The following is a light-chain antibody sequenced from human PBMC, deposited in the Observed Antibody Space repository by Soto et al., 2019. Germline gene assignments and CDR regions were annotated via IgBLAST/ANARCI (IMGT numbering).Light chain of an antibody. J-gene: IGKJ4*02. CDR1: QYVRTN. CDR3: QQYYCWPLS. V-gene: IGKV3-15*01. Sequence: EIVMTQSQATLSVSPGERATLSCRARQYVRTNLAWYRQRPGQAPRLLISSASTRAADIPTRFSASGSGTEVTLTFSRLRSVDFAVYDCQQYYCWPLSFGGGTKEQI. CDR2: SAS.